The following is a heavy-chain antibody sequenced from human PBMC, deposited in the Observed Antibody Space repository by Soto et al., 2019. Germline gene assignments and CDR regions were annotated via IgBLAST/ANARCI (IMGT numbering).Heavy chain of an antibody. D-gene: IGHD2-2*01. CDR2: ISSSSSYI. CDR1: GFTFSSYS. CDR3: ARSQGSSTSLEIYYYYYYGMDV. J-gene: IGHJ6*02. V-gene: IGHV3-21*04. Sequence: PGGSLRLSCAASGFTFSSYSMNWVRQAPGKGLEWVSSISSSSSYIYYADSVKGRFTISRDNAKNSLYLQMNSLRAEDTAVYYCARSQGSSTSLEIYYYYYYGMDVWGQGTTVTVSS.